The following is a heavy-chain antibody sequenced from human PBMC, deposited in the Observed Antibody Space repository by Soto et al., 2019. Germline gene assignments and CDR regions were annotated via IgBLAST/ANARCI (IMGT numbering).Heavy chain of an antibody. V-gene: IGHV3-23*05. CDR3: VSWVSAHFDF. D-gene: IGHD2-8*01. J-gene: IGHJ4*02. CDR1: GLTFSNHA. Sequence: QPGGSLRLSCAASGLTFSNHAMTWVRQVPGKGLEWVSTVDNSGTYTHYAGSVEGRFTISRDNSKNTLYLQMNNLRAEDTAFYCCVSWVSAHFDFWGPGTLVTVSS. CDR2: VDNSGTYT.